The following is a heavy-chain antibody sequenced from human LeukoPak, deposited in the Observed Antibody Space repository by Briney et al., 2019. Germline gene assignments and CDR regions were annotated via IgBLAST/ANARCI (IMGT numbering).Heavy chain of an antibody. Sequence: RGESLKISCKGSGYSFTSYWIGWVRQMPGKGLEWMGIIYPGDSDTRYSPSFQGQVTISADKSISTAYLQWSSLKASDTAMYYCARSRMVRGVIITVDYWGQGTLVTVSS. V-gene: IGHV5-51*01. J-gene: IGHJ4*02. CDR1: GYSFTSYW. CDR3: ARSRMVRGVIITVDY. CDR2: IYPGDSDT. D-gene: IGHD3-10*01.